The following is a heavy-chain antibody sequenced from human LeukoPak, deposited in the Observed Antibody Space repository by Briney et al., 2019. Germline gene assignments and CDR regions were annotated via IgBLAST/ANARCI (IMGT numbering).Heavy chain of an antibody. Sequence: SQTLSLTCAISGDSVSSNSAAWNWIRQSPSRGLEWLGRTYYRSKWYNDYAVSVKSRITINPDTSKNQFSLQLNSVTPEDTAVYYCARRTTMVRGVIIGDNDAFDIWGQGTIVTVSS. V-gene: IGHV6-1*01. CDR2: TYYRSKWYN. D-gene: IGHD3-10*01. CDR3: ARRTTMVRGVIIGDNDAFDI. J-gene: IGHJ3*02. CDR1: GDSVSSNSAA.